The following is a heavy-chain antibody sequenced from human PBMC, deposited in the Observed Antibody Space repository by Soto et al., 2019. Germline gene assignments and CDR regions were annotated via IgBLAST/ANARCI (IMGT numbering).Heavy chain of an antibody. CDR3: TTGLRNGYNNFDS. J-gene: IGHJ4*02. CDR1: GFTFSDTY. D-gene: IGHD3-10*01. V-gene: IGHV3-15*01. CDR2: IKRQADGGIT. Sequence: PGGSLRLSCPTSGFTFSDTYLSWVRQAPGKGLEWVGRIKRQADGGITDYAAAVKDRFTISRDDSKNTLYLQMNSLKTEDTAVNYCTTGLRNGYNNFDSWGQGTLVTVSS.